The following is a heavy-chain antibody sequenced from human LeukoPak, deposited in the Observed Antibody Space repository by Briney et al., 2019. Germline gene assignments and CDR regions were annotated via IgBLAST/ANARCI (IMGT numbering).Heavy chain of an antibody. J-gene: IGHJ6*02. CDR3: AKVHSSNWYAYYHYGMDV. V-gene: IGHV3-23*01. CDR1: GFTFSSYA. D-gene: IGHD6-13*01. Sequence: PGGSLRLSCAASGFTFSSYAMSWVRQAPGKGLEWVSGISASDSITYDAESVRGRFTISRDNSKNTLYLEMSSLRAEDTAVYYCAKVHSSNWYAYYHYGMDVWGQGTTVTVSS. CDR2: ISASDSIT.